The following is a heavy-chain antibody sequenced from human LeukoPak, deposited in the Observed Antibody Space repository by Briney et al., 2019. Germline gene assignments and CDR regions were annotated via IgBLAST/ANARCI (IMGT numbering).Heavy chain of an antibody. CDR3: ASGYYYDSSGPEPSWGYFDY. CDR2: IIPIFGTA. D-gene: IGHD3-22*01. CDR1: GGTFSSYA. Sequence: ASVKVSCKASGGTFSSYAISWVRQAPGQGLEWMGGIIPIFGTANYAQKFQGRVTITADESTSTAYMELSSLRSEDTAVYYCASGYYYDSSGPEPSWGYFDYWGQGTLVTVSS. J-gene: IGHJ4*02. V-gene: IGHV1-69*13.